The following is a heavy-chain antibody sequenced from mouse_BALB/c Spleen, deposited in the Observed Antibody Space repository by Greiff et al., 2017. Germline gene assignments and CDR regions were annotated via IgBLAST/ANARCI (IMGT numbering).Heavy chain of an antibody. J-gene: IGHJ2*01. CDR1: GYAFSSYW. CDR2: IYPGDGDT. CDR3: ARRGNYGGNYFDY. Sequence: VQLQESGAELVRPGSSVKISCKASGYAFSSYWMNWVKQRPGQGLEWIGQIYPGDGDTNYNGKFKGKATLTADKSSSTAYMQLSSLTSEDSAVYFCARRGNYGGNYFDYWGQGTTLTVSS. D-gene: IGHD2-1*01. V-gene: IGHV1-80*01.